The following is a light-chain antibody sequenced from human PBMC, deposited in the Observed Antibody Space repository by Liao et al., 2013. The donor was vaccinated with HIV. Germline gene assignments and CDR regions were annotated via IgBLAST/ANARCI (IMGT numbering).Light chain of an antibody. Sequence: SYELTQPPSVSVSPGQTASITCSGDKLGDKYACWYQQKPGQSPILVIYQDSKRPSGIPERFSGSNSGNTATLTISGTQAMDEADYYCQAWDTSFAVFGGGTEADRP. J-gene: IGLJ2*01. CDR2: QDS. V-gene: IGLV3-1*01. CDR1: KLGDKY. CDR3: QAWDTSFAV.